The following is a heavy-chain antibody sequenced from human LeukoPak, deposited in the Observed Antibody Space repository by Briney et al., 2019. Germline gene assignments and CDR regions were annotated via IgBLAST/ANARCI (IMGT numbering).Heavy chain of an antibody. D-gene: IGHD3-22*01. CDR1: RSSFRSYG. V-gene: IGHV3-23*01. CDR2: ISGSGGST. CDR3: AKDRVEVDRRYYYDSSGSFDY. Sequence: GGSLRLSWAASRSSFRSYGMSSVRPPPRKGLEWVSVISGSGGSTYSADSVQGRFTIPRDNSQNTRHLQMNTLRAEHTAVYYCAKDRVEVDRRYYYDSSGSFDYWGQGSLFTVSS. J-gene: IGHJ4*02.